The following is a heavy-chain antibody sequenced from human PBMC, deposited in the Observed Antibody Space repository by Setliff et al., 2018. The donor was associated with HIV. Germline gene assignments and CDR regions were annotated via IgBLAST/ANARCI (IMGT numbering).Heavy chain of an antibody. CDR1: GYTFTDNY. CDR3: AIDYLHGFDI. Sequence: ASVKVSCKASGYTFTDNYIHWVRQAPGQGLEWMAWINSSTGSTNYAQNFQGWVTVTRDTSINTVYMELSSLKSDDTAVYYCAIDYLHGFDIWGQGTMVTVSS. V-gene: IGHV1-2*04. J-gene: IGHJ3*02. CDR2: INSSTGST.